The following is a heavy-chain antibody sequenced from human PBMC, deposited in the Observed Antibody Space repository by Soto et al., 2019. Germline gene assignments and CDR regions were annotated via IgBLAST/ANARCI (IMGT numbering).Heavy chain of an antibody. CDR3: AKATTNGGWFNPFDS. J-gene: IGHJ4*02. V-gene: IGHV3-23*01. CDR1: GFGFVNYA. D-gene: IGHD6-19*01. CDR2: LSGSGTST. Sequence: EVQLLESGGGLVQPGGSLRLSCAASGFGFVNYAMNWVRQAPGKGLEWVSGLSGSGTSTYYADSVKGRFTISRDNSRDTLFLQMNSLTADDTAVYYCAKATTNGGWFNPFDSWGQGALVTVSS.